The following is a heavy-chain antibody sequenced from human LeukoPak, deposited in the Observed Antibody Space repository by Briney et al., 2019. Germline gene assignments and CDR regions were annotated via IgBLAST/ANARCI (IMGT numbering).Heavy chain of an antibody. CDR3: ARVYYYYMDV. CDR2: IYYSGST. Sequence: KPSETLSLTCTVSGGSISSHYWSWIRQPPGKGLEWIGYIYYSGSTNYNPSLKSRVTISVDTSKNQFSLKLSSVTAADTAVYYCARVYYYYMDVWGKGTTVTVSS. V-gene: IGHV4-59*11. CDR1: GGSISSHY. J-gene: IGHJ6*03.